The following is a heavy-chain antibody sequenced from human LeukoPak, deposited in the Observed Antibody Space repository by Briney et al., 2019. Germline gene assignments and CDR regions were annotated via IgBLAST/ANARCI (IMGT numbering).Heavy chain of an antibody. D-gene: IGHD1-26*01. CDR2: IYYSGAT. Sequence: SETLSLTCAVSGGSIRPHYWSWIRQAPGKGLEWIGYIYYSGATNYNPSLKSRVTVSLDTSKSQFSLKLTSVTAADTAVYFCAREGSGNYSTYDAFEIWGQGTVVTVSS. CDR3: AREGSGNYSTYDAFEI. CDR1: GGSIRPHY. J-gene: IGHJ3*02. V-gene: IGHV4-59*11.